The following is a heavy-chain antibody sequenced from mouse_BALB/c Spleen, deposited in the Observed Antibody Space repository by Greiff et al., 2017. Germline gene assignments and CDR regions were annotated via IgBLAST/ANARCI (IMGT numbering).Heavy chain of an antibody. D-gene: IGHD2-4*01. Sequence: EVHLVESGGGLVQPGGSLKLSCAASGFTFSSYTMSWVRQTPEKRLEWVAYISNGGGSTYYPDTVKGRFTISRDNAKNTLYLQMSSLKSEDTAMYYCARHRGMIIAMDYWGQGTSVTVSS. CDR1: GFTFSSYT. V-gene: IGHV5-12-2*01. CDR2: ISNGGGST. J-gene: IGHJ4*01. CDR3: ARHRGMIIAMDY.